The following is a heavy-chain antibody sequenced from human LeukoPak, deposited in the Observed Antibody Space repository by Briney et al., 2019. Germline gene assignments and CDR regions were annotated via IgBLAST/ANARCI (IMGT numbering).Heavy chain of an antibody. V-gene: IGHV3-23*01. Sequence: PGGSLRLSXAASGFTFSSYAMSWVRQAPGKGLEWVSAISGSGGSTYYANSVKGRFTISRDNSKNTLYLQMNSLRAEDTAVYYCAKSIVAVADSYYLDYWGQGTLVTVSS. CDR1: GFTFSSYA. CDR2: ISGSGGST. D-gene: IGHD6-19*01. CDR3: AKSIVAVADSYYLDY. J-gene: IGHJ4*02.